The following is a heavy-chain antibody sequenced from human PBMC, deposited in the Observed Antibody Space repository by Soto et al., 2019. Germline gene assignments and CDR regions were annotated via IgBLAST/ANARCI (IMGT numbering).Heavy chain of an antibody. D-gene: IGHD1-26*01. Sequence: EVQLLESGGGLVQPGGSLRLSCVASGFTFSSYAMTWVRQAPGEGLDWVSTISGSADSTYYADSVKGRFTISRDNSKNPLYLQINSLRADDTAGYYCAKPREVAGGGRFDCWGQGTLVTVSS. J-gene: IGHJ4*02. CDR3: AKPREVAGGGRFDC. CDR1: GFTFSSYA. V-gene: IGHV3-23*01. CDR2: ISGSADST.